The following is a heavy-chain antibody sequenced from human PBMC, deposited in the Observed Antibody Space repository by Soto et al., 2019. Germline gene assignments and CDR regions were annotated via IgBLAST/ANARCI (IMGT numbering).Heavy chain of an antibody. CDR3: ARARDSGLYPIFDY. CDR1: GYTFTTYY. J-gene: IGHJ4*02. D-gene: IGHD1-26*01. CDR2: INPGDGST. Sequence: ASVKVSCKASGYTFTTYYLHWLRQAPGQRLEWLGIINPGDGSTGYTQKFPGRVTMTRDTSTSTVNMELSGLRSDDTAVYYCARARDSGLYPIFDYWGQGTLVTVSS. V-gene: IGHV1-46*01.